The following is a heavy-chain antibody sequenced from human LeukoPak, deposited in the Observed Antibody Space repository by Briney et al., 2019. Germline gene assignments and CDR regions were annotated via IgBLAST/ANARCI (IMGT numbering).Heavy chain of an antibody. D-gene: IGHD6-19*01. Sequence: GGSLRLSCAASGFTFSSYEMNWVRQAPGKGLEWVSYISSSGSTIYYADSVKGRFTISRDNAKNSLYLQMNSLRAEDTAVYYCARDHTSAVAGPNYFDYWGQGTLVTVSS. CDR1: GFTFSSYE. CDR2: ISSSGSTI. V-gene: IGHV3-48*03. J-gene: IGHJ4*02. CDR3: ARDHTSAVAGPNYFDY.